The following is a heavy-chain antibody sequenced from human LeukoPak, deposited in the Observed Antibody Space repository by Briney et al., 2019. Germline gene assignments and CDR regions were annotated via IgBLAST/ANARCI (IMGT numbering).Heavy chain of an antibody. CDR1: GFTFDDYA. CDR3: AKDQGYSGYDSSDYYYYGMDV. J-gene: IGHJ6*02. V-gene: IGHV3-9*01. CDR2: ISWNSGSI. Sequence: GGSLRLSCEASGFTFDDYAMHWVRQALGKGLEWVSGISWNSGSIGYADSVKGRFTISRDNAKNSLYLQMNSLRAEDTALYYCAKDQGYSGYDSSDYYYYGMDVWGQGTTVTVSS. D-gene: IGHD5-12*01.